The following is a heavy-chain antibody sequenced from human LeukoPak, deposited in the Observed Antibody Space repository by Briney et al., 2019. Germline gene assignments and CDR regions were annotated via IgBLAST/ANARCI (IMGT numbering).Heavy chain of an antibody. D-gene: IGHD5-24*01. CDR2: IYSGGTT. CDR3: ARTGYGYNYYDY. V-gene: IGHV3-53*01. J-gene: IGHJ4*02. Sequence: GGSRRLSCAASGFTVSSNYMSWVRQAPGRGLKWVSVIYSGGTTNYAESVKGRFIISRDNSKNTLYLQMNSLRAEDTAVYYCARTGYGYNYYDYWGQGTLVTVSS. CDR1: GFTVSSNY.